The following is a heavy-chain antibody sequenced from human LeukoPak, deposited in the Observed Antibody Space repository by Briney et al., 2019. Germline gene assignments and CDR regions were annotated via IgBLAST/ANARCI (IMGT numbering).Heavy chain of an antibody. Sequence: GGSLRLSCAASGFTFSTYAMTRVRQAPGKGLEWVSGISTSGDRTYYADSVKGRFTISRDNSKNTLYLQMNSLRAEDTAEYYCARSAVGTSCCTAVDYWGQGTLVTVSS. D-gene: IGHD1-26*01. V-gene: IGHV3-23*01. CDR1: GFTFSTYA. J-gene: IGHJ4*02. CDR3: ARSAVGTSCCTAVDY. CDR2: ISTSGDRT.